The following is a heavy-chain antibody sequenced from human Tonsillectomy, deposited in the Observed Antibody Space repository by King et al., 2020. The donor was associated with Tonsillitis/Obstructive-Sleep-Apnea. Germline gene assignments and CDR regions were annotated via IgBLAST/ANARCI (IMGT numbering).Heavy chain of an antibody. CDR3: ARVRGEGFLEWPTNLDYYYYMDV. Sequence: QLVQSGAEVKKPGSSVKVSCKASGGTFSSYAISWVRQAPGQGLEWMGRIIPILGIANYAQKFQGRVTITADKSTSTAYMELSSLRSEDTAVYYCARVRGEGFLEWPTNLDYYYYMDVWGKGTTVTVSS. D-gene: IGHD3-3*01. V-gene: IGHV1-69*04. CDR1: GGTFSSYA. J-gene: IGHJ6*03. CDR2: IIPILGIA.